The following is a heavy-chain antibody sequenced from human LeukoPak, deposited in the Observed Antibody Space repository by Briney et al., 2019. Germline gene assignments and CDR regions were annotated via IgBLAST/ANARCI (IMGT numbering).Heavy chain of an antibody. V-gene: IGHV3-23*01. CDR2: ISASGADT. J-gene: IGHJ4*02. CDR1: GFTLSSYA. D-gene: IGHD3-10*01. Sequence: PGGSLRLSCAASGFTLSSYATSWVRQAPGKGLEWVSAISASGADTYYADSVKGRFTISRDTSENTVYLQMNSLRDEDTAVYYCAKQLDSGNYYPTGDDYWGQGTLVTVSS. CDR3: AKQLDSGNYYPTGDDY.